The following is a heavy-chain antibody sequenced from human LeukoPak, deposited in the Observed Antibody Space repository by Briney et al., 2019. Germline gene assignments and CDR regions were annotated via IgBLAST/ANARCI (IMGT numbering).Heavy chain of an antibody. D-gene: IGHD3-10*01. CDR3: ARGSMVRGDYFDY. CDR1: GGSISSSSYY. CDR2: IYYSGRT. J-gene: IGHJ4*02. Sequence: PSETLSLTCTVSGGSISSSSYYWGWIRQPPGKGLEWIGSIYYSGRTYYNPSLKSRVTISVDTSKNQFSLKLSSVTAADTAVYYCARGSMVRGDYFDYWGQGTLVTVSS. V-gene: IGHV4-39*07.